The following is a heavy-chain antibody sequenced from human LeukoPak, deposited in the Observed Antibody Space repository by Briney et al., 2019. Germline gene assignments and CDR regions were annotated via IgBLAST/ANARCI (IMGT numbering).Heavy chain of an antibody. CDR1: GFTFSRYW. V-gene: IGHV3-7*01. D-gene: IGHD4-11*01. J-gene: IGHJ4*02. CDR3: ARESDHSNYPGTFDH. Sequence: GGSLRLSCAASGFTFSRYWMSWVRQAPGKRLEWVANIKHDGSEKYYVDSVKGRLTISRDNAKNSLSLQMNSLRVEDTALYYCARESDHSNYPGTFDHWGPGTLVAVSS. CDR2: IKHDGSEK.